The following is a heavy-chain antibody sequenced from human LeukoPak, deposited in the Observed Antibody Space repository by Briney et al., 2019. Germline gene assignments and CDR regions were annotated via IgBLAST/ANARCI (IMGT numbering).Heavy chain of an antibody. D-gene: IGHD6-19*01. CDR2: ISWNSGSI. CDR3: AKDIEGSGSYGIDY. CDR1: GFTFDDYA. V-gene: IGHV3-9*01. Sequence: GRSLRLSCAASGFTFDDYAMHWVRQAPGKGLEWVSGISWNSGSIGYADSVKGRFTISRDNAKNSLYLQMNSLRAEDTALYYCAKDIEGSGSYGIDYWGQGTLVTVSS. J-gene: IGHJ4*02.